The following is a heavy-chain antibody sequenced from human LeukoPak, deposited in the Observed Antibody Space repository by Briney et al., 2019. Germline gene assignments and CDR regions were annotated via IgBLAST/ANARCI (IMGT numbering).Heavy chain of an antibody. CDR2: IYHSGST. Sequence: SGTLSLTCAVSGGSISSSNWWSWVRQPPGKGLEWIGEIYHSGSTNYNPSLKSRVTISVGKSKNQFSLKLSSVTAADTAVYYCARGLPEISDYFDYWGQGTLVTVSS. V-gene: IGHV4-4*02. D-gene: IGHD3-3*02. J-gene: IGHJ4*02. CDR1: GGSISSSNW. CDR3: ARGLPEISDYFDY.